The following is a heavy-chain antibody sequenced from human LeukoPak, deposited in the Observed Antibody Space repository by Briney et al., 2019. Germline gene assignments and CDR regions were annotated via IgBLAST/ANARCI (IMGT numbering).Heavy chain of an antibody. CDR2: IWYDGSNK. CDR1: GFTFSSYG. V-gene: IGHV3-33*01. J-gene: IGHJ4*02. D-gene: IGHD5-24*01. CDR3: ASERRDGYNSEIY. Sequence: GRSLRLSCAASGFTFSSYGMHWVRQAPGKGLEWVAVIWYDGSNKYYADSVKGRFTISRDNSKNTLYLQMNSLRAEDTAVYYCASERRDGYNSEIYWGQGTLVTVSS.